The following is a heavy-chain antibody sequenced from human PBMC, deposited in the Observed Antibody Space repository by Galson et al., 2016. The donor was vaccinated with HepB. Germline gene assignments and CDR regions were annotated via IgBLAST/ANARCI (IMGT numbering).Heavy chain of an antibody. V-gene: IGHV4-39*01. CDR1: GFTFSSNW. CDR3: ARHGRTAAVEFDY. Sequence: LRLSCAASGFTFSSNWMHWVRQAPGKGLEWIGTIYSGGRTYYNTSLMSRLTISVDTSKNQFPLRLSSVTAAATAVYYCARHGRTAAVEFDYWGQGTLVTVSS. CDR2: IYSGGRT. D-gene: IGHD6-13*01. J-gene: IGHJ4*02.